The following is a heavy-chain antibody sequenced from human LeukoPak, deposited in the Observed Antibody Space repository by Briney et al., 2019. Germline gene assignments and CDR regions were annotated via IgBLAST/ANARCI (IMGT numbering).Heavy chain of an antibody. V-gene: IGHV4-30-2*03. CDR2: IYHSGST. D-gene: IGHD1-26*01. J-gene: IGHJ5*02. CDR1: GGSISSGGYS. CDR3: ARQGYSFYNWFDP. Sequence: SQTLSLTCAVSGGSISSGGYSWSWIRQPPGKGLEWIGYIYHSGSTYYNPSLKSRGTISADTSKNQFSLKLSSVTAADTAVYYCARQGYSFYNWFDPWGQGTLVTVSS.